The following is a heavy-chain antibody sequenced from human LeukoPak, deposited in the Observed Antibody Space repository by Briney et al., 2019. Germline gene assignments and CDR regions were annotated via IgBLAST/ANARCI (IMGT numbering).Heavy chain of an antibody. D-gene: IGHD3-9*01. CDR3: ARETGSYDY. CDR1: GFTFSSYE. J-gene: IGHJ4*02. CDR2: ISSSGSTV. Sequence: GGSLRLSCAASGFTFSSYEMNWVRQAPGKWLEWVSYISSSGSTVYYADSVKGRFTISRDNAKNSLYLQTNSLRAEDTAVYYCARETGSYDYWGQGTLVTVSS. V-gene: IGHV3-48*03.